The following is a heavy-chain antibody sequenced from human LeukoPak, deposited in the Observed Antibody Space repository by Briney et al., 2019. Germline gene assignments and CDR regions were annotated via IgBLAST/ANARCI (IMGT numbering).Heavy chain of an antibody. D-gene: IGHD5-18*01. Sequence: GASVKVSCKASGYTFSGYYLHWVRQAPGQGLEWMGNIDPNIGGTKYAQKFQGRVTITTDTSTTSAYMELSSLRFDDTAVYYCARDLGYGYGSVWHKYFDYWGGRPVVSVSS. CDR3: ARDLGYGYGSVWHKYFDY. CDR1: GYTFSGYY. V-gene: IGHV1-2*02. CDR2: IDPNIGGT. J-gene: IGHJ4*02.